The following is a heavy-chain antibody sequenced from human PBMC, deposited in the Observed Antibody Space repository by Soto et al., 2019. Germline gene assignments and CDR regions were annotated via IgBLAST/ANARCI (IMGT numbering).Heavy chain of an antibody. CDR3: AKPGVAVAGTDY. V-gene: IGHV3-23*01. CDR2: ISGSGAMT. D-gene: IGHD6-19*01. Sequence: GGPLRLSCAASGFTFTSYALHWVRQAPRKGLEWVSGISGSGAMTHYADSVKGRFTVSRDNSKNTLYMQMNSLRAGDTAVYYCAKPGVAVAGTDYWGQGTLVTVSS. CDR1: GFTFTSYA. J-gene: IGHJ1*01.